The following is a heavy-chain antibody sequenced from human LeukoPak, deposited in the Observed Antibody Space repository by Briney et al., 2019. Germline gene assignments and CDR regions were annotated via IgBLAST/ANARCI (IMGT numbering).Heavy chain of an antibody. J-gene: IGHJ4*02. CDR3: ARGYSTAAAGTSPEFDY. CDR2: ITSSSTYR. CDR1: GFTFSSYA. V-gene: IGHV3-21*01. D-gene: IGHD6-13*01. Sequence: GGSLRLSCAASGFTFSSYAITWVRQAPGKGLEWVSSITSSSTYRYYADSVKGRFTISRDNAKNSLYLQINSLTAEDTAVYYCARGYSTAAAGTSPEFDYWGQGTLVTVPS.